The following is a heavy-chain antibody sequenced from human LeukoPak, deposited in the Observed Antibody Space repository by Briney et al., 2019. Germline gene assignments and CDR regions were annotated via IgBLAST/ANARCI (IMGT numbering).Heavy chain of an antibody. D-gene: IGHD1-26*01. CDR2: IYPGDSDT. V-gene: IGHV5-51*01. CDR3: ARGGSYGTYYFDY. J-gene: IGHJ4*02. Sequence: GASLKIPCKGSGYSFTSYWIAWVRQMPGKGLEWMGIIYPGDSDTRYSPSFQGQVTISADESISTAYLQWSSLKASDSAMYYCARGGSYGTYYFDYWGQGTLVTVSS. CDR1: GYSFTSYW.